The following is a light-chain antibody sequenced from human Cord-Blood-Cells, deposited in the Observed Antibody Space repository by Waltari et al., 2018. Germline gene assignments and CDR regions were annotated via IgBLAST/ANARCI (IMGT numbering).Light chain of an antibody. V-gene: IGKV3-20*01. CDR2: GAS. CDR3: QQYGSSLIT. J-gene: IGKJ5*01. Sequence: EIVLTQYPGTLSLSPGARATLSCRASQSVSSSYLAWYQQKPGQAPRLLIYGASSRATGIPDRFSGSGSGTDFTLTISRLEPEDFAVYYCQQYGSSLITFGQGTRLEIK. CDR1: QSVSSSY.